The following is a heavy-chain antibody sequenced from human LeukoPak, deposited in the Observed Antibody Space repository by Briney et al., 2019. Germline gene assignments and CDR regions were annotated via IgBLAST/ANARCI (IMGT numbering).Heavy chain of an antibody. CDR3: ARAGRGTYYYFDY. D-gene: IGHD1-26*01. V-gene: IGHV1-18*01. Sequence: ASVKVSCKTSGYTFNRYGVAWVRQAPEQGLEWVGWISGSNGNTNYAQKLQGRVTMTTDTATSTAYMELRSLTSDDTAMYYCARAGRGTYYYFDYRGQGTLVTVSS. J-gene: IGHJ4*02. CDR2: ISGSNGNT. CDR1: GYTFNRYG.